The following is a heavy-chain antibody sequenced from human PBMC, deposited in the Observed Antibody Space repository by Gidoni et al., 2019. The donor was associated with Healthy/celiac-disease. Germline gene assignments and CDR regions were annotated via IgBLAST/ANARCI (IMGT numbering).Heavy chain of an antibody. CDR3: AREYCSSTSCSPGTVRYFDL. D-gene: IGHD2-2*01. J-gene: IGHJ2*01. CDR1: GGSISSSY. Sequence: QVQLQESGPGLLKPSETLSLTCTVSGGSISSSYWSWIRQPAGKGLEWIVRIYTSGSTNYNPSLKSRVTMSVDTSKNQFSLKLSAVTAADTAVYYCAREYCSSTSCSPGTVRYFDLWGRGTLVTVSS. CDR2: IYTSGST. V-gene: IGHV4-4*07.